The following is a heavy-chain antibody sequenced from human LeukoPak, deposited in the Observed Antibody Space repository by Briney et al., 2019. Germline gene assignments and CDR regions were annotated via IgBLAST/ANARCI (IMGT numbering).Heavy chain of an antibody. V-gene: IGHV1-2*02. CDR2: INPSNGGT. CDR1: GYTFTDYY. D-gene: IGHD3-10*01. CDR3: ARVGYFGSGSYCPY. J-gene: IGHJ4*02. Sequence: ASVKVSCKASGYTFTDYYIHWVRQAPGQGLEWMGWINPSNGGTNFAQEFQGRVTMTRDTSISTAYMELSRLTSDDTAVYYCARVGYFGSGSYCPYWVQGTLVTVSS.